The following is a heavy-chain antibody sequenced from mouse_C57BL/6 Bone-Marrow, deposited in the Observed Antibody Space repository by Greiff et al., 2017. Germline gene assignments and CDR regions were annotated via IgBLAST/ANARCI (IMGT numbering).Heavy chain of an antibody. Sequence: EVQLQQSGPELVKPGASVKISCKASGYTFTDYYMNWVKQSHGKSLEWIGDINPNNGGTSYNQKFKGKATLTVDKSSSTAYMELRSLTSEDSAVYYCAAGGGFDYWGQGTTLTVSS. J-gene: IGHJ2*01. CDR1: GYTFTDYY. CDR2: INPNNGGT. V-gene: IGHV1-26*01. CDR3: AAGGGFDY.